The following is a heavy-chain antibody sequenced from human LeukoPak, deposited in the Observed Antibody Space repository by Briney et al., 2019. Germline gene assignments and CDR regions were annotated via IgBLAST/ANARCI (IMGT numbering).Heavy chain of an antibody. CDR2: IRYDGSNE. CDR1: GFTFSSYA. CDR3: ARGYCSSTSCYAPFDY. V-gene: IGHV3-30*02. J-gene: IGHJ4*02. Sequence: GGSLRLSCAASGFTFSSYAMHWVRQAPGEGLDWVAFIRYDGSNECYADSVKGRFTISRDNSKNTLYLQMNSLRAEDTAVYYCARGYCSSTSCYAPFDYWGQGTLVTVSS. D-gene: IGHD2-2*01.